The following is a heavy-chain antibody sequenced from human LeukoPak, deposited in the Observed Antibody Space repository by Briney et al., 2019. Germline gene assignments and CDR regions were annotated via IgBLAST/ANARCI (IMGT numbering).Heavy chain of an antibody. J-gene: IGHJ4*02. CDR3: ASHLIAAAGFVIDY. CDR2: TYYSGNT. CDR1: GGSISSSSYY. Sequence: PSETLSPTCTVSGGSISSSSYYWGWIRQPPGKGLGWIGSTYYSGNTYYNSSLKSRVTISVDTSKNQFSLKLSSVTAADTAVYYCASHLIAAAGFVIDYWGQGTLVTVSS. D-gene: IGHD6-13*01. V-gene: IGHV4-39*01.